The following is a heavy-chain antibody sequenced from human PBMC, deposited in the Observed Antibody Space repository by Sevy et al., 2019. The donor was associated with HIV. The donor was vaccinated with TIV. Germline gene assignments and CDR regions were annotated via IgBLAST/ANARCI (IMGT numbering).Heavy chain of an antibody. CDR1: GGTFSNYA. J-gene: IGHJ6*02. V-gene: IGHV1-69*13. Sequence: ASVKVSCKASGGTFSNYAISWVRQAPGQGLEWMGGFIPMFDTANSAQKFQGRVTLTAYGSTSTAYMELSSLRSEDTAVYYCASSYYESSGYSPLYYYGMDVWGQGTTVTVSS. CDR3: ASSYYESSGYSPLYYYGMDV. D-gene: IGHD3-22*01. CDR2: FIPMFDTA.